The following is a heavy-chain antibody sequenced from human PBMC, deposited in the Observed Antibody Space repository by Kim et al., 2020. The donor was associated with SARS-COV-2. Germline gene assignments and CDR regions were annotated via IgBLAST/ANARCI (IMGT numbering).Heavy chain of an antibody. Sequence: SETLSLTCTVSGGSISSYYWSWIRQPPGKGLEWIGYIYYSGSTNYNPSLKSRVTISVDTSKNQFSLKLSSVTAADTAVYYCARDGATPIRVGARGAFDIWGQGTMVTVSS. CDR2: IYYSGST. CDR3: ARDGATPIRVGARGAFDI. J-gene: IGHJ3*02. D-gene: IGHD1-26*01. V-gene: IGHV4-59*01. CDR1: GGSISSYY.